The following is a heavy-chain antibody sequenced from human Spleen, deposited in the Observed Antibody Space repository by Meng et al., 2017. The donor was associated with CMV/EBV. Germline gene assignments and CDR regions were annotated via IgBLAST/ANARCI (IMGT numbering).Heavy chain of an antibody. CDR2: INPNSGDT. V-gene: IGHV1-2*06. Sequence: ASGYTFTGYYMPWVRQAPGQGLEWMGRINPNSGDTNYAQEFQGRVTMTRDTSISTVYMELSRLRSDDTAVYYCAKEGSGSSGDWFDPWGQGTLVTVSS. J-gene: IGHJ5*02. CDR1: GYTFTGYY. CDR3: AKEGSGSSGDWFDP. D-gene: IGHD6-13*01.